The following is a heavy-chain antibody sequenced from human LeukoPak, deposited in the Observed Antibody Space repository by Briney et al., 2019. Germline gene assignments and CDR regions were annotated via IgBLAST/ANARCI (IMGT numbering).Heavy chain of an antibody. V-gene: IGHV3-48*04. D-gene: IGHD3-22*01. CDR3: ARDLDSGSYFFAY. J-gene: IGHJ4*02. Sequence: PGGSLRLSCAASGFTFSSYSMNWVRQAPGKGLEWVSYISSSSTIYYADSVKGRFTISRDNAKNSLYLQMSSLRAEDTAVYYCARDLDSGSYFFAYWGQGTPVIVSS. CDR2: ISSSSTI. CDR1: GFTFSSYS.